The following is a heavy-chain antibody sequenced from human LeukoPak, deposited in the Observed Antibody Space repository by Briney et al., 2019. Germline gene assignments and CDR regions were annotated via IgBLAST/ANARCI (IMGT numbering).Heavy chain of an antibody. J-gene: IGHJ4*02. D-gene: IGHD6-19*01. V-gene: IGHV4-4*02. CDR1: GGSISSSNW. CDR3: AREVAGSYYFDY. CDR2: IYHSGST. Sequence: PSETLSLTCAVSGGSISSSNWWSWVRQPPGKGLEWIGEIYHSGSTNYNPSLKSRVTRSVDKSKNQFSLKLSSVTAADTAVYYCAREVAGSYYFDYWGQGTLVTVSS.